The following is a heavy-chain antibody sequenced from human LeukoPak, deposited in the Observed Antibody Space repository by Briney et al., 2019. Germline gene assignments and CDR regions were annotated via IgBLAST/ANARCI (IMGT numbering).Heavy chain of an antibody. CDR3: ARGGVGDRLSY. CDR2: MIHGGST. CDR1: GGSFSGYF. V-gene: IGHV4-34*01. D-gene: IGHD4-17*01. Sequence: SETLSLTCAVYGGSFSGYFWSWIRQSPGKGLEWIGEMIHGGSTNYNPSLKSRVTMSIDTSKNQFSLKLSSVTAADTAVYYCARGGVGDRLSYWGQGTLVTVSS. J-gene: IGHJ4*02.